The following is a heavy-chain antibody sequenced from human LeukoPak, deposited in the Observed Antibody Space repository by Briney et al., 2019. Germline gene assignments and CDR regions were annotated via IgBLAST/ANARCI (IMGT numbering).Heavy chain of an antibody. Sequence: ASGKPSCKASGPTFTSYAISWVRQAPRQQLEWRGRIIPILGIANYAKKLQRRVTITPYQSTSTAYIDLSSLRSEDTAVYDCARTSSGDTAMVYSPDLDYWGQGTLVTVSS. CDR3: ARTSSGDTAMVYSPDLDY. CDR2: IIPILGIA. J-gene: IGHJ4*02. CDR1: GPTFTSYA. V-gene: IGHV1-69*04. D-gene: IGHD5-18*01.